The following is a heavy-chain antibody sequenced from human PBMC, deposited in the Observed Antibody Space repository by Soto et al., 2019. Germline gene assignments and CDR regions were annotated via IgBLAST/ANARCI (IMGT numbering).Heavy chain of an antibody. CDR2: IKSKVDGETR. Sequence: VQLVESGGALATPGGSLRLSCVVSGLTFSTAWMNWVRQAPGKGLERVGRIKSKVDGETRDYAAPVKGRFTISRDDSKNTLFLDMTSLTTEDTGVYYCTPDPQWGLWGPGKMVTVSS. J-gene: IGHJ3*01. CDR3: TPDPQWGL. D-gene: IGHD1-26*01. CDR1: GLTFSTAW. V-gene: IGHV3-15*07.